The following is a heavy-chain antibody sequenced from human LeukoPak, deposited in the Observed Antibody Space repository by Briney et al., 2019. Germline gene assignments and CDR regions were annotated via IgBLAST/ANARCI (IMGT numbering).Heavy chain of an antibody. D-gene: IGHD6-13*01. CDR3: ARGGGSSWYYYYYMDV. J-gene: IGHJ6*03. V-gene: IGHV4-59*01. CDR2: MYYSRST. CDR1: GGSITSYY. Sequence: PSETLPLTCSVSGGSITSYYWNWIRQPPGKGLEWIGHMYYSRSTNYNPSLKSRVTISVDTFKNQFSLKVSSVTAADTAVYYCARGGGSSWYYYYYMDVWGKGTTVTISS.